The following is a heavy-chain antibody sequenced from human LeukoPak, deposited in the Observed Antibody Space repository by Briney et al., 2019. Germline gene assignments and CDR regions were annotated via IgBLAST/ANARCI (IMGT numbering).Heavy chain of an antibody. Sequence: SETLSLTCAVYGGSFSGYYWSWIRQPPGKGLEWIGEINHSGSTNYNPSLKSRVTISVDTSKNQFSLKLSSVTAADTAVYYCARNDDGWLGTNNDAFDIWGQGTMVTVSS. V-gene: IGHV4-34*01. CDR2: INHSGST. J-gene: IGHJ3*02. D-gene: IGHD5-24*01. CDR3: ARNDDGWLGTNNDAFDI. CDR1: GGSFSGYY.